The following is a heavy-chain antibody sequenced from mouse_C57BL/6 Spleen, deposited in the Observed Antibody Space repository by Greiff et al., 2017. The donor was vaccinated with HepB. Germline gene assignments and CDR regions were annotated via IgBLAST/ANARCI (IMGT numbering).Heavy chain of an antibody. CDR3: ARSGDSKGDWFAY. J-gene: IGHJ3*01. D-gene: IGHD2-5*01. CDR1: GYTFTSYW. V-gene: IGHV1-52*01. CDR2: IDPSDSET. Sequence: VQLQQPGAELVRPGSSVKLSCKASGYTFTSYWMHWVKQRPIQGLEWIGNIDPSDSETHYNQKFKDKATLTVDKSSSTAYMQLSSLTSEDSAVYYCARSGDSKGDWFAYWGQGTLVTVSA.